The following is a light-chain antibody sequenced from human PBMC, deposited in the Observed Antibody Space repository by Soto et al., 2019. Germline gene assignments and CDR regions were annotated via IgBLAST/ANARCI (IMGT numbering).Light chain of an antibody. CDR3: QQYHHWPPGT. Sequence: DIIMTQSPATLSVSPGERATLSCRASQSISSDLAWYQQKPGQAPRLLIYGASTRATGIPARFSGSGSGTEFTLTIISLQSEDFAVYYCQQYHHWPPGTFGQGTKVEIK. J-gene: IGKJ1*01. V-gene: IGKV3-15*01. CDR2: GAS. CDR1: QSISSD.